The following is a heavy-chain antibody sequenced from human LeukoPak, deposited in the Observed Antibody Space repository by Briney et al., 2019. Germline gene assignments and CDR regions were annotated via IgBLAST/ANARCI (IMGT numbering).Heavy chain of an antibody. D-gene: IGHD4-17*01. V-gene: IGHV1-24*01. CDR2: FDPEDGET. CDR3: ATLSVERLSIADYGDYNFRGGPAWFDP. Sequence: ASVEVSCKVSGYTLTELSMHWVRQAPGKGLEWMGGFDPEDGETIYAQKFQGRVTMTEDTSTDTAYMELSSLRSEDTAVYYCATLSVERLSIADYGDYNFRGGPAWFDPWGQGTLVTVSS. CDR1: GYTLTELS. J-gene: IGHJ5*02.